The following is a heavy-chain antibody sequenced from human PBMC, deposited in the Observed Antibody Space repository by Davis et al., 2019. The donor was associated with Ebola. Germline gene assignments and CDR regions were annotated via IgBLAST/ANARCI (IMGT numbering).Heavy chain of an antibody. CDR1: GGSFSGYY. CDR2: INHSGST. V-gene: IGHV4-34*01. J-gene: IGHJ6*02. D-gene: IGHD2-2*01. Sequence: PSETLSLTCAVYGGSFSGYYWSWIRQPPGKGLEWIGEINHSGSTNYNPSLKSRVTISVDTSKNQFSLKLSSVTAADTAVYYCYSDCSSTSCSYYYYYGMDVWGQGTTVTVSS. CDR3: YSDCSSTSCSYYYYYGMDV.